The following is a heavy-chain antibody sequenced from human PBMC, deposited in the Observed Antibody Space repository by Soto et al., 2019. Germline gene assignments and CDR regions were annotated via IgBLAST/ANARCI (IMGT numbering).Heavy chain of an antibody. CDR1: SGSISSSNW. CDR3: ARVGGIHPYGPVGWFGELIYAFDI. D-gene: IGHD3-10*01. CDR2: IYHSGST. Sequence: QVQLQESGPGLVKPSGTLSLTCAVSSGSISSSNWWSWVRQPPGKGLEWIGEIYHSGSTNYNPSLKSRVTISVDKSKNQFSLKLSSVTAADTAVYYCARVGGIHPYGPVGWFGELIYAFDIWGQGTMVTVSS. J-gene: IGHJ3*02. V-gene: IGHV4-4*02.